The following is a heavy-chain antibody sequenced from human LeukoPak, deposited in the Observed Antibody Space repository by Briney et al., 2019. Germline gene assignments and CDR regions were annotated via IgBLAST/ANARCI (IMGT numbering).Heavy chain of an antibody. J-gene: IGHJ4*02. CDR2: ISGDGGST. V-gene: IGHV3-43*02. Sequence: GGSLRLSCAVSGFTFDDYAMHWVRQAPGKGLEWVSLISGDGGSTYYADSVKGRFTISRDNAENSLYLQMNSLRAEDTAVYYCARDKEGRGDYGSYFDSWGQGTLVTVSS. CDR3: ARDKEGRGDYGSYFDS. D-gene: IGHD4-17*01. CDR1: GFTFDDYA.